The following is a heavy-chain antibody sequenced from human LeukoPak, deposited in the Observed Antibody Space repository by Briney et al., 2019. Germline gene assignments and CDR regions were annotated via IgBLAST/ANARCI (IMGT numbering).Heavy chain of an antibody. V-gene: IGHV1-18*01. CDR1: GGTFSSYA. CDR2: ISGYNGNT. J-gene: IGHJ4*02. CDR3: ARPRVAGSFDY. Sequence: ASVKVSCKASGGTFSSYAISWVRQAPGQGLEWMGWISGYNGNTNYAQNLQGRVTMTTDTSTTTVYMELRSLRSDDTAVYYCARPRVAGSFDYWGQGTLVTVSS. D-gene: IGHD6-19*01.